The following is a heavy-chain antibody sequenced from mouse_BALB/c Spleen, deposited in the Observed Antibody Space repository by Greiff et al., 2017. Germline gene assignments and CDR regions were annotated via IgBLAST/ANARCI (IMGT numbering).Heavy chain of an antibody. D-gene: IGHD2-3*01. CDR2: ISDGGSYT. Sequence: EVKLVESGGGLVKPGGSLKLSCAASGFTFSDYYMYWVRQTPEKRLEWVATISDGGSYTYYPDSVKGRFTISRDNAKNNLYLQMSSLKSEDTAMYYCARERGLYDGYYVGAYWGQGTLVTVSA. J-gene: IGHJ3*01. V-gene: IGHV5-4*02. CDR1: GFTFSDYY. CDR3: ARERGLYDGYYVGAY.